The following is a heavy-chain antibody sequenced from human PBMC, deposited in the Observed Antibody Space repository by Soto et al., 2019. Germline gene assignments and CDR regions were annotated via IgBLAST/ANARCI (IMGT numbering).Heavy chain of an antibody. J-gene: IGHJ5*02. Sequence: GASVKVSCKASGYTFTSYGISWVRQAPGQGLEWMGWISAYNGNTNYAQRLQGRVTMTTDTSTSTAYMELRSLRSDDTAVYYCARDRYYDFWSGYYTGMWFDPWGQGTLVTSPQ. CDR1: GYTFTSYG. CDR2: ISAYNGNT. CDR3: ARDRYYDFWSGYYTGMWFDP. V-gene: IGHV1-18*01. D-gene: IGHD3-3*01.